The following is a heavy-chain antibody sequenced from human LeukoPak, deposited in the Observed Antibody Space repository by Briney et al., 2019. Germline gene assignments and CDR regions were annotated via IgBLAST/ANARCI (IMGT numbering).Heavy chain of an antibody. V-gene: IGHV3-21*01. J-gene: IGHJ6*02. CDR3: ARDRSTSRYYHGMDV. CDR1: XSTFSSFG. Sequence: AGGSLRLSGAASXSTFSSFGMRWVRQAPGKGLLWVAAISSRSAHIYYADSVKGRFTISRDNAKKSLYLEMNNLRADDTAVYYCARDRSTSRYYHGMDVWGPGTTVIVSS. D-gene: IGHD2-2*01. CDR2: ISSRSAHI.